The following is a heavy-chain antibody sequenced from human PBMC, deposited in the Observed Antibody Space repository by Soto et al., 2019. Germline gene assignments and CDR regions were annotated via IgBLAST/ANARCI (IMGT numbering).Heavy chain of an antibody. D-gene: IGHD3-10*01. V-gene: IGHV3-23*01. CDR3: AKDSDKKRGPDY. Sequence: EVPLLESGGGLGQPGGSLRLSCAASGLTFSNYAMNWVRQATGKGLEWVSGISVSSDNTFYADYVKGRFTISRDNSKSTLFLQMNSLRAEETALYYCAKDSDKKRGPDYWGQGTLVTVSS. CDR1: GLTFSNYA. CDR2: ISVSSDNT. J-gene: IGHJ4*02.